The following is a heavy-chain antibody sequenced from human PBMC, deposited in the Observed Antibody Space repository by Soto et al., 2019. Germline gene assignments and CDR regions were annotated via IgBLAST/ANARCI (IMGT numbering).Heavy chain of an antibody. CDR2: IYHSGST. D-gene: IGHD3-22*01. CDR3: ARGRNYYYDSSGYSNWFDP. Sequence: PSETLSLTCAVSGGSSSSGGYSWSWIRQPPGKGLEWIGYIYHSGSTYYNPSLKSRVTISVDRSKNQFSLKLSSVTAADTAVYYCARGRNYYYDSSGYSNWFDPWGQGTLVTVSS. CDR1: GGSSSSGGYS. J-gene: IGHJ5*02. V-gene: IGHV4-30-2*01.